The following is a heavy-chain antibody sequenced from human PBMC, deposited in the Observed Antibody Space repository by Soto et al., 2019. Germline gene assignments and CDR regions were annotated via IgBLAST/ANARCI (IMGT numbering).Heavy chain of an antibody. Sequence: PSETLSLTCAVYGGSFSGYYWSWIRQPPGKGLEWIGEINHSGSTNYNPSLKSRVTISVDTSKNQFSLKLSSVTAADTAVYYCARGLEFVLMVYAHNWFDPWGQGPLVTVSS. V-gene: IGHV4-34*01. J-gene: IGHJ5*02. CDR1: GGSFSGYY. CDR2: INHSGST. CDR3: ARGLEFVLMVYAHNWFDP. D-gene: IGHD2-8*01.